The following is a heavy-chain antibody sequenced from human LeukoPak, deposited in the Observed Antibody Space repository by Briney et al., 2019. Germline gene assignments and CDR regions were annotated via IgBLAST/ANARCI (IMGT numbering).Heavy chain of an antibody. CDR3: ARVYAESGGFYYDY. CDR2: ITSNGYST. Sequence: AGGSLRLSCAASGFTFSTYPMHWVRQAPGKGLEYVSAITSNGYSTFYADSVKGRFTISRDNSKSTLYLQMGSLRAEDMAVYYCARVYAESGGFYYDYWGQGALVTVSS. CDR1: GFTFSTYP. D-gene: IGHD3-22*01. V-gene: IGHV3-64*02. J-gene: IGHJ4*02.